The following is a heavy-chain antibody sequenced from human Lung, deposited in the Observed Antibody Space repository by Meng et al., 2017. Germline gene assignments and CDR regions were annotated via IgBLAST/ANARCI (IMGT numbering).Heavy chain of an antibody. CDR3: ARGPTTMAHDFDY. J-gene: IGHJ4*02. CDR1: GGSFSDYD. CDR2: VNHSGST. D-gene: IGHD4-11*01. V-gene: IGHV4-34*01. Sequence: HVHLPQSGAVLLQPSETLSITCVVSGGSFSDYDWSWIRQPPGKGLEWIGEVNHSGSTNYNPSLESRATISVDTSQNNLSLKLSSVTAADSAVYYCARGPTTMAHDFDYWGQGTLVTVSS.